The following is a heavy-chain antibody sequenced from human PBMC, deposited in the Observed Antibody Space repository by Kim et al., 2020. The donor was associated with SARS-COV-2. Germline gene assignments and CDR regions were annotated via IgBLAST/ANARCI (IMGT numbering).Heavy chain of an antibody. V-gene: IGHV5-51*01. D-gene: IGHD6-19*01. CDR1: GYSFTSYW. J-gene: IGHJ3*02. Sequence: GVSLKISCKGSGYSFTSYWIGWVRQMPGKGLEWMGIIYPGDSDTRYSPSFQGQVTISADKSISTAYLQWSSLKASDTAMYYCARPEQWLVGAFDIWGQGTMVTVSS. CDR2: IYPGDSDT. CDR3: ARPEQWLVGAFDI.